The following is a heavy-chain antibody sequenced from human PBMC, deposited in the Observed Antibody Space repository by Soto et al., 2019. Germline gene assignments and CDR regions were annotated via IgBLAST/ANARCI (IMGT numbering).Heavy chain of an antibody. V-gene: IGHV4-59*01. D-gene: IGHD6-13*01. CDR3: ARDSESSLWGYFDY. Sequence: QVQLQESGPGLVKPSETLSLTSTVSGGSISSYYWSWIRQPPGKGLEWIGYIYYSGSTNYNPSLKSRVTISVDTSKNQFSLKLSSVTAADTAVYYCARDSESSLWGYFDYWGQGTLVTVSS. CDR1: GGSISSYY. CDR2: IYYSGST. J-gene: IGHJ4*02.